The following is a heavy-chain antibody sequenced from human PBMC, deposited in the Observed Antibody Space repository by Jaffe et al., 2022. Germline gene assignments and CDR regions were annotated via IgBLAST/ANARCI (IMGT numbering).Heavy chain of an antibody. CDR1: GFTFDDYA. CDR3: VGRHYYGSGSVTIDY. Sequence: EVQLVESGGGLVQPGRSLRLSCAASGFTFDDYAMHWVRQAPGKGLEWVSGISWNSGSIGYADSVKGRFTISRDNAKNSLYLQMNSLRAEDTALYYCVGRHYYGSGSVTIDYWGQGTLVTVSS. D-gene: IGHD3-10*01. V-gene: IGHV3-9*01. J-gene: IGHJ4*02. CDR2: ISWNSGSI.